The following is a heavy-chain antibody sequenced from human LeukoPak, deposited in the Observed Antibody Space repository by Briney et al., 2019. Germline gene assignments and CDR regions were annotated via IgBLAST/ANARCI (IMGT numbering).Heavy chain of an antibody. CDR2: ISSSSSYI. CDR3: ARSEDTAMVFSY. Sequence: GGSLRLSCAASRSTFSSYSMNWVRQAPGKGLEWVSSISSSSSYIYYADSVKGRFTISRDNAKNSLYLQMNSLRAEDTAVYYCARSEDTAMVFSYWGQGTLVTVSS. J-gene: IGHJ4*02. V-gene: IGHV3-21*01. D-gene: IGHD5-18*01. CDR1: RSTFSSYS.